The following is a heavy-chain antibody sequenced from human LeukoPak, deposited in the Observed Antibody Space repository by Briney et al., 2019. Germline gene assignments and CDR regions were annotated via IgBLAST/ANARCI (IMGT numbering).Heavy chain of an antibody. J-gene: IGHJ6*03. CDR1: GYTFTSYG. CDR3: ARAGPDSNLYYYYYMDV. V-gene: IGHV1-18*01. CDR2: ISAYNGNT. Sequence: GASVKVSCKASGYTFTSYGISWVRQAPGQGLEWMGWISAYNGNTNYAQKLQGRVTMTTDTSTSTAYMELRSLRSDDTAVYYCARAGPDSNLYYYYYMDVWGKGTTVTVSS. D-gene: IGHD3-22*01.